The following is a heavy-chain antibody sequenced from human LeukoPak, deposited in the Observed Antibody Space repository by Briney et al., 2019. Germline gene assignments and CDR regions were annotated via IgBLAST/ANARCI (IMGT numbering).Heavy chain of an antibody. Sequence: SSXYWXXXXQPRGKGLEWIGSIYYSGSTYYNPSLKSRVTISVDTSKNQFSLKLSSVSAADTAVYYCARHLTGFDYWGQGTLVTVSS. CDR2: IYYSGST. D-gene: IGHD3-10*01. V-gene: IGHV4-39*01. CDR3: ARHLTGFDY. J-gene: IGHJ4*02. CDR1: SSXY.